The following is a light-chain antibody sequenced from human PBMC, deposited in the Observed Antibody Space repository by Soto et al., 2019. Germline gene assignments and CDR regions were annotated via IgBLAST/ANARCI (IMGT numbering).Light chain of an antibody. J-gene: IGKJ5*01. CDR3: QQSFSTPT. CDR1: QSISSF. CDR2: AAS. Sequence: DIQMTQSPSSLSASVGDRVTITCRASQSISSFLSWYQQKPGKAPKLLIYAASTLQSGVPSRFSGSESGTDFTLTISSLQPEDFATYYCQQSFSTPTFGQGTRLEIK. V-gene: IGKV1-39*01.